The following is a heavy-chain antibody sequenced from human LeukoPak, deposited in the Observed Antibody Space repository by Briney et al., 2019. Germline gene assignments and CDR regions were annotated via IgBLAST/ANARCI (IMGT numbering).Heavy chain of an antibody. CDR3: AKDLIAGAPDYFDY. Sequence: GTSLRLSCAASGFTFTIYAIHWVCQAPGKGLEWLAVTDGSNKFYSDSVKGRFTISGDSSKNTVYLQMNSLRPEDTAMYYCAKDLIAGAPDYFDYWGQGTLVSVSS. CDR2: TDGSNK. J-gene: IGHJ4*02. V-gene: IGHV3-30-3*01. D-gene: IGHD1-14*01. CDR1: GFTFTIYA.